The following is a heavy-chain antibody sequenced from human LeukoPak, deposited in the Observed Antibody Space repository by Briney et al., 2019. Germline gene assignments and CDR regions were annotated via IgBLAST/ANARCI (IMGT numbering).Heavy chain of an antibody. J-gene: IGHJ6*03. Sequence: PSETLSLTCTISGAFISDHYWTWIRQPPGKGLEWIGYVYYSGSTNYNPSLKSRATISVDTSKTHFSLKLTSVTAADTAVYYCARAPTMVRVHYYYMDVWGIGTTVTVSS. CDR3: ARAPTMVRVHYYYMDV. CDR2: VYYSGST. CDR1: GAFISDHY. V-gene: IGHV4-59*11. D-gene: IGHD3-10*01.